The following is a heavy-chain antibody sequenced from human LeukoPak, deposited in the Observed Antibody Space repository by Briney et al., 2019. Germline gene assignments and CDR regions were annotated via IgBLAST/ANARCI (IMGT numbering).Heavy chain of an antibody. J-gene: IGHJ4*02. Sequence: KPSETLSLTCTVSGGSISSSSYYWGWIRQPPGKGLEWIGSIYYSGSTNYNPSLKSRVTISVDTSKNQFSLKLSSVTAADTAVYYCGRVVVVTAIHYFDYWGQGTLVTVSS. CDR2: IYYSGST. D-gene: IGHD2-21*02. CDR1: GGSISSSSYY. V-gene: IGHV4-39*07. CDR3: GRVVVVTAIHYFDY.